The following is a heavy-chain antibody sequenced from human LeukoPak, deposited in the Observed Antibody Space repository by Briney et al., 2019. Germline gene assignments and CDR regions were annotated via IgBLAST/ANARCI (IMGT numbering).Heavy chain of an antibody. J-gene: IGHJ6*03. D-gene: IGHD2-15*01. Sequence: SVKVSCKASGGTFSSYAISWVRQAPGQGLEWIGGIIPIFGTANYAQKFQGRGTITADESTSTAYMELSSLRSEDTAVYYCARGLSGPYCSGGSCYNYYYYYYMDVWGKGTTVTISS. CDR1: GGTFSSYA. CDR3: ARGLSGPYCSGGSCYNYYYYYYMDV. V-gene: IGHV1-69*13. CDR2: IIPIFGTA.